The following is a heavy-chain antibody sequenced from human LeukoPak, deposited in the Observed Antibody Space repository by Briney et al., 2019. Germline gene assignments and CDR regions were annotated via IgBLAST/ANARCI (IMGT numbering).Heavy chain of an antibody. CDR3: ARGRIPILGVVSWFDS. J-gene: IGHJ5*01. CDR1: GGSISSGNYY. D-gene: IGHD3-3*01. V-gene: IGHV4-61*02. CDR2: SYVSGST. Sequence: SETLSLTCTVSGGSISSGNYYWGWVRQPAGKGLEWIGRSYVSGSTSYNPSLKSRVTILVGTSKNQFPLKLSSVTAADTAVYYCARGRIPILGVVSWFDSWGQGTLVTVSS.